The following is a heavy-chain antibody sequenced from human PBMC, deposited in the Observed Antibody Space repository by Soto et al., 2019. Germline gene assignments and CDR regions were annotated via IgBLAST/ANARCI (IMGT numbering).Heavy chain of an antibody. J-gene: IGHJ5*02. CDR3: AHIPNYYQSDWFDP. CDR2: IYWDDDK. Sequence: QITLKESGPTLVKPTQTLTLTCTFSGFSLTTRGVGVGWIRQPPGKALECLALIYWDDDKRYSPSLQSRLSITKDPSKTQVVLTMTNVDPVDTATYYCAHIPNYYQSDWFDPWGQGTLVSVSS. V-gene: IGHV2-5*02. D-gene: IGHD3-10*01. CDR1: GFSLTTRGVG.